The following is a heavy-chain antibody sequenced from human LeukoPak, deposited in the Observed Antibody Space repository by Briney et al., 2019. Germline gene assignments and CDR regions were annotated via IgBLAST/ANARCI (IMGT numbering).Heavy chain of an antibody. J-gene: IGHJ6*02. Sequence: ASVKVSCKASGYTFTGYYMHWVRQAPGQGLEWMGWISAYNGNTNYAQKLQGRVTMTTDTSTSTAYMELRSLRSDDTAVYYCARWPYYYGSGSYLSNLYYGMDVWGQGTTVTVSS. V-gene: IGHV1-18*04. D-gene: IGHD3-10*01. CDR3: ARWPYYYGSGSYLSNLYYGMDV. CDR2: ISAYNGNT. CDR1: GYTFTGYY.